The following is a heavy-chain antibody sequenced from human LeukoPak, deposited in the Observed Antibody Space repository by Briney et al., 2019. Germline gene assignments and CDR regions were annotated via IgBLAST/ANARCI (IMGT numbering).Heavy chain of an antibody. CDR1: GGSFSGYY. CDR3: ARGRVAVDLLNYFDY. J-gene: IGHJ4*02. D-gene: IGHD6-19*01. CDR2: INHSGST. V-gene: IGHV4-34*01. Sequence: SETLSLTCAVYGGSFSGYYWSWIRQPPGKGLEWIGEINHSGSTNYNPSLKSRVTISVDTSKNQFSLKLSSVTAADTAVYYCARGRVAVDLLNYFDYWGQGTLVTVSS.